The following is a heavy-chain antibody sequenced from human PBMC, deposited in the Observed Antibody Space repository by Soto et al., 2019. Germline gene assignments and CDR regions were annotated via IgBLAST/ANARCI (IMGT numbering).Heavy chain of an antibody. Sequence: QGQLVQSGAEVKKPGSSVKVSCKTSGGTFSTFDFNWVRQAPGQGLEWVGGIIRLFGTTGYAQKLQGRVTITADESTSTVYMELSSLRSEDTAIYFCATSNVGLLPGTECDKQFDYWGQGTLVTVSS. D-gene: IGHD2-15*01. CDR2: IIRLFGTT. V-gene: IGHV1-69*01. CDR3: ATSNVGLLPGTECDKQFDY. J-gene: IGHJ4*02. CDR1: GGTFSTFD.